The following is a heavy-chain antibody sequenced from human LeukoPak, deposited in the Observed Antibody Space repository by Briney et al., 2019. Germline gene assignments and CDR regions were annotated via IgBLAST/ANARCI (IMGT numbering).Heavy chain of an antibody. D-gene: IGHD3-22*01. CDR1: GGPISNYY. V-gene: IGHV4-4*07. CDR3: ARDRSYYYDGGSFDY. CDR2: IYSSGNT. J-gene: IGHJ4*02. Sequence: SETLSLTCSVSGGPISNYYWNWIRQPAGKGLEWIGRIYSSGNTNYNPSLKSRVTMSVDTSKNRFSLKLSSVTAADTAVYYCARDRSYYYDGGSFDYWGQGTLVTVSS.